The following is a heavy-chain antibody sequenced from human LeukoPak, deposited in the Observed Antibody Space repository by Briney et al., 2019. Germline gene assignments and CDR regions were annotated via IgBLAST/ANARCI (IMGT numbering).Heavy chain of an antibody. CDR3: ARGQAGTLDFDY. CDR2: MNPNSGNT. J-gene: IGHJ4*02. CDR1: GYIFTSYD. Sequence: ASVKVSCKASGYIFTSYDINWVRQATGQGLEWMGWMNPNSGNTGYAQKFQGRVTMTRNTSISTAYMELSSLRSEDTAVYYCARGQAGTLDFDYWGQGTLVTVSS. V-gene: IGHV1-8*01. D-gene: IGHD1-1*01.